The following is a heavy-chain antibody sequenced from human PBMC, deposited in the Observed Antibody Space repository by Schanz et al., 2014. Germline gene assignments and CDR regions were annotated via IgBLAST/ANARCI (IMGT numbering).Heavy chain of an antibody. CDR2: VTWDGGYT. J-gene: IGHJ4*02. V-gene: IGHV3-43*01. Sequence: EVQLVESGGVVVQPGGSLRLSCAGSGFTFDDYTMHWVRQPPGKGLEWVSLVTWDGGYTYYADSVKGRFTISRDNSKNTLYLQINNLKAEVKAVYYCAYDDVLTVFDYWGQGTEVTVSS. CDR1: GFTFDDYT. CDR3: AYDDVLTVFDY. D-gene: IGHD3-9*01.